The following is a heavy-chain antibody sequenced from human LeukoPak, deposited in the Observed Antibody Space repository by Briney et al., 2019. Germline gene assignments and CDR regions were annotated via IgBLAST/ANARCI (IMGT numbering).Heavy chain of an antibody. CDR1: GFTFSSYS. Sequence: PGGSLRPSCAASGFTFSSYSMNWVRQAPGKGLGWVSSISSRSSYIYYTDSVKGRFTISRDNAKNSLYLQMNSLRTEDTAVYYCARGGEFSGYEIWGQGTLVTVSS. V-gene: IGHV3-21*01. D-gene: IGHD5-12*01. J-gene: IGHJ4*02. CDR2: ISSRSSYI. CDR3: ARGGEFSGYEI.